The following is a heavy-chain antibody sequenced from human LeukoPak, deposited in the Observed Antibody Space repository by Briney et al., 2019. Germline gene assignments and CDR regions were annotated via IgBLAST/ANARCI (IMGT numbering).Heavy chain of an antibody. J-gene: IGHJ4*02. CDR3: ARGRIPGYYFDY. CDR2: IWYDASKK. Sequence: GGSLRLSCAASGFTFSSYAMHWVRQAPGKGLEWVAIIWYDASKKYYADSVRGRFTISRDNSKNTLYLQMDSLRAEDTAVYYCARGRIPGYYFDYWGLGTLVTVSS. D-gene: IGHD2-15*01. V-gene: IGHV3-33*01. CDR1: GFTFSSYA.